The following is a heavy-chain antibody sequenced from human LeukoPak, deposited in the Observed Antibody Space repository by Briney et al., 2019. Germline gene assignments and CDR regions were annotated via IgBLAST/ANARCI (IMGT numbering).Heavy chain of an antibody. D-gene: IGHD4-17*01. V-gene: IGHV3-30*03. Sequence: HPGGSLRLSCAASGFTFSSYGMHWVRQAPGKGLEWVAVISYDGSNKYYADSVKGRFTISRDNSKNTLYLQMNSLRAEDTAVYYCARAERTGYGDYYYFDYWGQGTLVTVSS. CDR1: GFTFSSYG. CDR2: ISYDGSNK. J-gene: IGHJ4*02. CDR3: ARAERTGYGDYYYFDY.